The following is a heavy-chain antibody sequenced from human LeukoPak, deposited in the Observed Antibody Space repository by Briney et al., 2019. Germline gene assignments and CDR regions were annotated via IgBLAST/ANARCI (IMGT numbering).Heavy chain of an antibody. V-gene: IGHV3-11*04. D-gene: IGHD3-10*01. Sequence: PGGSLRLSCAASGFTFSDYYMSWIRQAPGKGLEWFSYISSSGSTIYYADSVKGRFTISRDNAKNSLYLQMNSLRAEDTAVYYCARDGDYYGSGSYYNEVYYFDYWGQGTLVTVSS. CDR2: ISSSGSTI. J-gene: IGHJ4*02. CDR1: GFTFSDYY. CDR3: ARDGDYYGSGSYYNEVYYFDY.